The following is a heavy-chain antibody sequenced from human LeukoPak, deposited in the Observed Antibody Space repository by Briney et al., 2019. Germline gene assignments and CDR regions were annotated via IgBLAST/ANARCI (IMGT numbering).Heavy chain of an antibody. J-gene: IGHJ4*02. V-gene: IGHV3-11*04. CDR2: ISSSGSTI. CDR1: GFTFSDYY. D-gene: IGHD2-15*01. CDR3: AKDRGIVVVVAGFDY. Sequence: GGSLRLSCAASGFTFSDYYMSWIRQAPGKGLEWVSYISSSGSTIYYADSVKGRFTISRDNSKNTLYLQMNSLRAEDTAVYYCAKDRGIVVVVAGFDYWGQGTLVTVSS.